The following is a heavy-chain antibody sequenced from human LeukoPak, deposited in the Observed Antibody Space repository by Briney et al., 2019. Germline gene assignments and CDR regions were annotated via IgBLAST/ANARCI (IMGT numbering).Heavy chain of an antibody. J-gene: IGHJ4*02. CDR2: IYYSGST. Sequence: SETLSLTCTVSGGSISSSSYYWGWLRQPPGKGLEWIGSIYYSGSTYYNPSLKSRVTISVDTSTNQFSLKLSSVTAADTAVYYCARAAGAAGGQYFDFWGQGALVTVSS. V-gene: IGHV4-39*01. CDR1: GGSISSSSYY. CDR3: ARAAGAAGGQYFDF. D-gene: IGHD6-13*01.